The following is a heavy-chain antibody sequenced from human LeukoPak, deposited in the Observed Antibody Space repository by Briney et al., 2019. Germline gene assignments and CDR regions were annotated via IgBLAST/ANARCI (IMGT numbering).Heavy chain of an antibody. J-gene: IGHJ2*01. Sequence: SETLSLTCTVSGYSISSGYYWGWIRQPPGKGLEWIGSIYHSGSTYYNPSLKSRVTISVDTSKNQFSLKLSSVTAADTAVYYCARVSNSVFANWYFDLWGRGTLVTVSS. CDR1: GYSISSGYY. CDR2: IYHSGST. D-gene: IGHD4-11*01. CDR3: ARVSNSVFANWYFDL. V-gene: IGHV4-38-2*02.